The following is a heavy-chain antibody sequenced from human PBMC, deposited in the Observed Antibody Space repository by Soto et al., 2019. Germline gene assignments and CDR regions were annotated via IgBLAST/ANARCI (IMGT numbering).Heavy chain of an antibody. D-gene: IGHD3-22*01. CDR2: ISTYNGNT. J-gene: IGHJ4*02. CDR3: ARGPTDYYDNSANYFLDY. V-gene: IGHV1-18*01. Sequence: QVQLVQSGAEVKKPGASVKVSCKASGYTFITYGVSWVRQAPGQGLDWLGWISTYNGNTRYAERLQGRVTMTTDTTTNTTYMELRNLRSDDTAVYCCARGPTDYYDNSANYFLDYWRQGPMVAVSS. CDR1: GYTFITYG.